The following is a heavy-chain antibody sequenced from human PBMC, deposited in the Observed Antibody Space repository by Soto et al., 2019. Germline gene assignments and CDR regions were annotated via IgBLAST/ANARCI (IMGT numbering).Heavy chain of an antibody. D-gene: IGHD2-2*01. V-gene: IGHV4-34*01. CDR1: GGSFSGYY. J-gene: IGHJ6*02. Sequence: QVQLQQWGAGLLKPSETLSLTCAVYGGSFSGYYWSWIRQPPGKGLEWIGEINHSGSTNYNPSLKSRVTISVDTSKNQFSLKLSSVTAADTAVYYCARGVVPPPNCYGMDVWGQGTTVTVSS. CDR2: INHSGST. CDR3: ARGVVPPPNCYGMDV.